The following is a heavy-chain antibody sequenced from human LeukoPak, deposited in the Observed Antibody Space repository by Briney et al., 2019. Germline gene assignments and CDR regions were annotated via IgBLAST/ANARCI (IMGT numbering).Heavy chain of an antibody. CDR3: ARRGGVAGKISYYYMDV. CDR2: IYYSGST. J-gene: IGHJ6*03. V-gene: IGHV4-59*01. Sequence: SETLSLTCTGSGGSISSYYWSWIRQPPGKGLEWIGYIYYSGSTNYNPSLKSRVTISVDTSKNQFSLKLSSVTAADTAVYYCARRGGVAGKISYYYMDVWGKGTTVTISS. D-gene: IGHD6-19*01. CDR1: GGSISSYY.